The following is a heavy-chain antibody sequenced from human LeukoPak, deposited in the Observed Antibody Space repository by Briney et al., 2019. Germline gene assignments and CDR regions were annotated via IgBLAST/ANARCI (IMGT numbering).Heavy chain of an antibody. CDR2: IYYSGST. CDR3: ARQGSHYYDSSGYYQDAFDI. Sequence: SETLSLTCTVSGGSISSYYWSWIRQHPGKGLEWIGYIYYSGSTYYNPSLKSRVTISVDTSKNQFSLKLSSVTAADTAVYYCARQGSHYYDSSGYYQDAFDIWGQGTMVTVSS. J-gene: IGHJ3*02. D-gene: IGHD3-22*01. V-gene: IGHV4-59*06. CDR1: GGSISSYY.